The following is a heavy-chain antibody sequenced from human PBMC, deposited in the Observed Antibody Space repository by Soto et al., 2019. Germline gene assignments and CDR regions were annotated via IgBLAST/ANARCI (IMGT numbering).Heavy chain of an antibody. D-gene: IGHD3-3*01. CDR3: ARIYYDFWSGYFRFPNQNFDY. V-gene: IGHV3-7*01. J-gene: IGHJ4*02. CDR1: GLNFSSYL. CDR2: IKQDGSEK. Sequence: PGGSMILSCASSGLNFSSYLMILVRQEPGKGLEWVANIKQDGSEKYYVDSVKGRFTISRDNAKNSLYLQMNSLRAEDTAVYYCARIYYDFWSGYFRFPNQNFDYWGQGTLVTVSS.